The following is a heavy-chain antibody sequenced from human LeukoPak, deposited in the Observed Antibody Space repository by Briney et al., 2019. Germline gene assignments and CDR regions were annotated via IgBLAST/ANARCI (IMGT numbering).Heavy chain of an antibody. Sequence: GASVKVSCKASGYTFTSYDINWVRQATGQGLEWMGWMNPNSGNTGYAQKFQGRVTMTRNTSISTAYMELSSLRSEDTAVYYCARDPHTAMVEYYYYGMDVWGQGTTVTVSS. CDR2: MNPNSGNT. D-gene: IGHD5-18*01. CDR3: ARDPHTAMVEYYYYGMDV. CDR1: GYTFTSYD. V-gene: IGHV1-8*01. J-gene: IGHJ6*02.